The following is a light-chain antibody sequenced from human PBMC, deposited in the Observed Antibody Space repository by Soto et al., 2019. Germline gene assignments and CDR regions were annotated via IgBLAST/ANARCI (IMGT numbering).Light chain of an antibody. CDR3: QQYDTLSFT. CDR2: YAS. Sequence: DIQMTQSPSSLSASVGDRVTITCQASPDISNYLNWYQQKLGKAPKLLIYYASNLEPGVPSRFRGSGSGTKFIFTISSLQPEDIATYYCQQYDTLSFTFGPGTKVDL. V-gene: IGKV1-33*01. CDR1: PDISNY. J-gene: IGKJ3*01.